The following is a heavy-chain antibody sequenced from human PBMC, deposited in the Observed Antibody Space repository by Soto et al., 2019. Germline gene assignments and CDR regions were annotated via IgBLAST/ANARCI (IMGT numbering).Heavy chain of an antibody. D-gene: IGHD2-15*01. Sequence: GGSLRLSCAASGFTFSSYAMSWVRQGPGKGLEWVSAISGSGDRTYYADSVKGRFTISRDNAKNTLYLQMNSLRAEDTAVYYCARGTRHCSCGSCLSFDYWGQGTLVTVSS. V-gene: IGHV3-23*01. CDR3: ARGTRHCSCGSCLSFDY. CDR1: GFTFSSYA. J-gene: IGHJ4*02. CDR2: ISGSGDRT.